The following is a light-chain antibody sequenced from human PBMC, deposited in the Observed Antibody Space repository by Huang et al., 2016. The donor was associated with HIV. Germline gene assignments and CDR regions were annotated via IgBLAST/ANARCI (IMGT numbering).Light chain of an antibody. Sequence: DIQMTQSPSSLSASVGDRVTITCRASQSIDKNLNLHQQKPGKAPKLLISATSNLHSGGPARFSGSGSATDFTLTISSLQAEDSATYYCQQSYRPPRTFGQGTQLEI. CDR1: QSIDKN. J-gene: IGKJ2*01. CDR3: QQSYRPPRT. CDR2: ATS. V-gene: IGKV1-39*01.